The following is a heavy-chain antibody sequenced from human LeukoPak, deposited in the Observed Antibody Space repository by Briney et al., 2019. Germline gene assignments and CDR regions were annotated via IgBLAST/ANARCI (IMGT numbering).Heavy chain of an antibody. V-gene: IGHV1-2*02. CDR2: INPNSGGT. CDR1: GYTFTGYY. J-gene: IGHJ5*02. D-gene: IGHD6-13*01. Sequence: ASVKVSCKASGYTFTGYYMHWVRQAPGQGLEWMGWINPNSGGTNYAQKFQGRVTMTRDTSISTAYMELSRLRSDDTAVYYCARVLVHSSSWYLAGFDPWGQGTLVTVSS. CDR3: ARVLVHSSSWYLAGFDP.